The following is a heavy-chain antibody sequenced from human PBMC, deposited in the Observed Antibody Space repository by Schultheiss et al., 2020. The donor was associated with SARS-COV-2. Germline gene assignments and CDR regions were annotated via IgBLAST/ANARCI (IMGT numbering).Heavy chain of an antibody. V-gene: IGHV3-66*01. CDR1: GFTVSSNY. CDR3: AKDRGWNDVEQAFDI. CDR2: IYSGGST. D-gene: IGHD1-1*01. Sequence: GGSLRLSCAASGFTVSSNYMSWVRQAPGKGLEWVSVIYSGGSTYYADSVKGRFTISRDNSKNTLYLQMNSLRAEDTAVYYCAKDRGWNDVEQAFDIWGQGTMVTVSS. J-gene: IGHJ3*02.